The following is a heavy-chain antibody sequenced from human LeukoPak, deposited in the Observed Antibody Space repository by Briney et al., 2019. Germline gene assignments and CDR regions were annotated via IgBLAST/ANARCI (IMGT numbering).Heavy chain of an antibody. J-gene: IGHJ6*03. D-gene: IGHD3-3*01. CDR2: IYSGGST. Sequence: PGGSLRLSCAASGFTVSSNYMSWVRQAPGKGLEWVSVIYSGGSTYYADSVKGRFTISRDNSKNTLYLQMNSLRAEDTAVYYCARGGGYDLWSGYYPPYYYYVDVWGKGTTVTVSS. CDR3: ARGGGYDLWSGYYPPYYYYVDV. CDR1: GFTVSSNY. V-gene: IGHV3-66*01.